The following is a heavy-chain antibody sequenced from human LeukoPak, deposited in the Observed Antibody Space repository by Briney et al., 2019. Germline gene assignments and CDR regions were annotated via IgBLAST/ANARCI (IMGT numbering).Heavy chain of an antibody. CDR2: IKQDGTEK. V-gene: IGHV3-7*01. CDR1: GFAFSRYW. D-gene: IGHD6-19*01. J-gene: IGHJ4*02. Sequence: PGGSLRLSCAASGFAFSRYWMTWVRQAPGKGLEWVANIKQDGTEKYYVDSVKDRFIISRDNAKSSLYLQMNSLRAEDTAVYYCAFNSGYSSAWSPNYWGQGTLVTVSS. CDR3: AFNSGYSSAWSPNY.